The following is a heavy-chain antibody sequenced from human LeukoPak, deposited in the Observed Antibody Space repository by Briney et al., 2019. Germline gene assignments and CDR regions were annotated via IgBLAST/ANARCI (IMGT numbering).Heavy chain of an antibody. CDR1: GFTFNKYG. CDR3: ARDGGGLAVRGSFDF. Sequence: GGSLRLSCVASGFTFNKYGVHWVRQAPGKGLEWVAVIWYDGSYEYYADSVKGRLAISRDNDKNTVNLQMNSLRVEDTAVYYCARDGGGLAVRGSFDFWGQGTLVTVSS. CDR2: IWYDGSYE. V-gene: IGHV3-33*01. J-gene: IGHJ5*01. D-gene: IGHD3-10*01.